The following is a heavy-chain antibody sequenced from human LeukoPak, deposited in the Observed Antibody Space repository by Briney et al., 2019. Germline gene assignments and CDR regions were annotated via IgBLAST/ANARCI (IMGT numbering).Heavy chain of an antibody. V-gene: IGHV3-23*01. D-gene: IGHD6-13*01. CDR2: ISGSGGST. CDR1: GFTFSSYA. J-gene: IGHJ5*02. Sequence: PGGSLRLSCAASGFTFSSYAMSWVRQAPGKGLEWVSAISGSGGSTYYADSVKGRFTISRDNSKNTLYLQMNSLRAEDTAVYYCSKNQKFLLIATAGSNWFDPWGQGTLVTVSS. CDR3: SKNQKFLLIATAGSNWFDP.